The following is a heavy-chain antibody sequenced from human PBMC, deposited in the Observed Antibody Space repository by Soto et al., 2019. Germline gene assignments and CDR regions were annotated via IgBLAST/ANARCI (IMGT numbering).Heavy chain of an antibody. J-gene: IGHJ6*03. Sequence: PSETLSLTCAVYGGSFSGYYWSWIRQPPGKGLEWIGEINHSGSTNYNPSLKSRVTISVDTSKNQFSLKLSSVTAADTAVYYCARVPPDYGDYNYYYYYMDVWGKGTTVTVSS. D-gene: IGHD4-17*01. CDR2: INHSGST. CDR1: GGSFSGYY. CDR3: ARVPPDYGDYNYYYYYMDV. V-gene: IGHV4-34*01.